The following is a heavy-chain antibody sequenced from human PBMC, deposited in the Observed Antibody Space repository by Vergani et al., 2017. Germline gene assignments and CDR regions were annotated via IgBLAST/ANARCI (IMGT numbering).Heavy chain of an antibody. CDR2: INHSGST. J-gene: IGHJ6*03. CDR3: ARGTQPPWGYYYYYYMDV. Sequence: QVQLQQWGAGLLKPSETLSLTCAVYGVSFSGYYWSWIRQPPGKGLEWIGEINHSGSTNYNPSLKSRVTISVDTSKNQFSLKLSSVTAADTAVYYCARGTQPPWGYYYYYYMDVWGKGTTVTVSS. D-gene: IGHD7-27*01. V-gene: IGHV4-34*01. CDR1: GVSFSGYY.